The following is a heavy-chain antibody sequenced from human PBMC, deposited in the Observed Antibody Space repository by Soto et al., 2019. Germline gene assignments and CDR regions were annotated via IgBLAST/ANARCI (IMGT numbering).Heavy chain of an antibody. V-gene: IGHV3-11*06. CDR1: GFTFSDYY. CDR2: IVTSSAYT. Sequence: GGSLRLSCVASGFTFSDYYMGWVRPAPGKGLEYISYIVTSSAYTNYADSVKGRFSISRDNAKNSMHLVMNSLRAEDSGVYYCARLRASSWYMGGYLDYWGLGTQVTVSS. D-gene: IGHD6-13*01. J-gene: IGHJ4*02. CDR3: ARLRASSWYMGGYLDY.